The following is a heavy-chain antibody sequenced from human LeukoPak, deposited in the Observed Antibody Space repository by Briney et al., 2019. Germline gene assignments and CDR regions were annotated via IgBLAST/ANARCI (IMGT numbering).Heavy chain of an antibody. CDR2: ISYDGSNK. Sequence: PGRSLRLSCAASGFTFSGYAMHWVRQAPGKGLEWVAVISYDGSNKYYADSVKGRFTISRDNSKNTLYLQMNSLRAEDTAVYHCARDLYGGYLGLDYWGQGTLVTVSS. J-gene: IGHJ4*02. D-gene: IGHD5-12*01. CDR1: GFTFSGYA. CDR3: ARDLYGGYLGLDY. V-gene: IGHV3-30-3*01.